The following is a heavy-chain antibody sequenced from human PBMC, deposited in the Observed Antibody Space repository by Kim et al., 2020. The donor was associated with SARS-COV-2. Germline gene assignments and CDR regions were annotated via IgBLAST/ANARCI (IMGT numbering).Heavy chain of an antibody. J-gene: IGHJ6*02. CDR3: ARIRVNRSMDV. CDR2: INHSGST. Sequence: SETLSLTCAVYGGSFSGYYWSWIRQPPGKGLEWIGEINHSGSTNYNPSLKSRVTISVDTSKNQFSLKLSSVTAADTAVYYCARIRVNRSMDVWGQGTTVTVSS. CDR1: GGSFSGYY. V-gene: IGHV4-34*01. D-gene: IGHD3-3*01.